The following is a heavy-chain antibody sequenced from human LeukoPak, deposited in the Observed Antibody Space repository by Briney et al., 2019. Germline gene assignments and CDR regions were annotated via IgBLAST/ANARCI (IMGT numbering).Heavy chain of an antibody. Sequence: PSETLSLTCVVSGGSISSSNWWSWVRQPPEKGLEWIGEIYHSGSTNYNPSLKSRVTISVDKSKNQFSLKPSSVTAADTAVYYCARYDVGWYYFDYWGQGTLVTVSS. CDR1: GGSISSSNW. CDR3: ARYDVGWYYFDY. J-gene: IGHJ4*02. D-gene: IGHD6-19*01. V-gene: IGHV4-4*02. CDR2: IYHSGST.